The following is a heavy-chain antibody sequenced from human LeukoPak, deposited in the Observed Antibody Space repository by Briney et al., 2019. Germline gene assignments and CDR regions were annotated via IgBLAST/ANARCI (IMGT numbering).Heavy chain of an antibody. CDR1: AFTFKTYT. CDR3: ARTVEGHFDF. D-gene: IGHD5-24*01. CDR2: ISTAGNLI. V-gene: IGHV3-21*01. Sequence: GGSLRLSCVASAFTFKTYTLNWVRQTPGKGLDWVSYISTAGNLINYADSVRGRFTISRDNANNSSYLYMSSLTPEDTAVYYCARTVEGHFDFRGQGTQVTVSS. J-gene: IGHJ4*02.